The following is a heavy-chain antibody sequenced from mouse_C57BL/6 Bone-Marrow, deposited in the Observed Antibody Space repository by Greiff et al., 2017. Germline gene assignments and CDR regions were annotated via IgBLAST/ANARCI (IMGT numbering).Heavy chain of an antibody. CDR3: TPLFYYYAMDY. CDR1: GFNIKDDY. Sequence: EVQLQESGAELVRPGASVKLSCTASGFNIKDDYMHWVKQRPEQGLEWIGWIDPENGDTEYASKFQGKATIPADTSSNTAYLQLSSLTSEDTAVYYCTPLFYYYAMDYWGQGTSVTVSS. J-gene: IGHJ4*01. CDR2: IDPENGDT. V-gene: IGHV14-4*01. D-gene: IGHD6-1*01.